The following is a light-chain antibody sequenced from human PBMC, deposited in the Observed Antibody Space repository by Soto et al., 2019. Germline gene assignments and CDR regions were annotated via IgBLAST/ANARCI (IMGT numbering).Light chain of an antibody. Sequence: EIGLTQSPDTLSLSPGERATLSCRASQTVIHNHLAWHQQKPGQAPRFLIYGASARAAGVPARFSGTGSGTEFTLTISSLQSEDFALYFCQHYNNWPLTFGQGTKVDIK. V-gene: IGKV3-15*01. CDR2: GAS. CDR3: QHYNNWPLT. CDR1: QTVIHN. J-gene: IGKJ1*01.